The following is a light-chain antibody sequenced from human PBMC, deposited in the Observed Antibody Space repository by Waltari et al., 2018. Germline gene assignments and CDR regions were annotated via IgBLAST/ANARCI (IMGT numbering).Light chain of an antibody. CDR1: SSDIGAYTH. J-gene: IGLJ1*01. CDR2: DVS. V-gene: IGLV2-14*03. Sequence: QSALSQPASVSGSPGQSITISCTGTSSDIGAYTHVSWYQQHPGEAPKLMFYDVSNRPSGVSPRFSASKSGNTASLTISGLQAEDEADFYCSSYTSSRTYVFGTGTKVTVL. CDR3: SSYTSSRTYV.